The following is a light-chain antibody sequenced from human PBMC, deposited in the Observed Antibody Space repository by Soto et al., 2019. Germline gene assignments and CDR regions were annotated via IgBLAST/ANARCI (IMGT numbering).Light chain of an antibody. V-gene: IGKV3-20*01. Sequence: VFTQCPGRLAWRKGERATLSCRASQSFSSSYLAWYQQKPGQAPRLLIYETSSRATGIPDRFSGSGSQTDFTLTISRLEPEDFAVYYCQLDGTPPRTFGQGAKVDIK. J-gene: IGKJ1*01. CDR3: QLDGTPPRT. CDR2: ETS. CDR1: QSFSSSY.